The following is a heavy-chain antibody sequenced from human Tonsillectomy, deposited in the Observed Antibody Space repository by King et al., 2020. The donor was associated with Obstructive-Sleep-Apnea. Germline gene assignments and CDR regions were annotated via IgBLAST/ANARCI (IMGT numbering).Heavy chain of an antibody. CDR1: GFSLSTSGVG. J-gene: IGHJ6*02. CDR2: IYWDDDK. CDR3: AHSRVTLVRGVDDYYYHYGMDV. Sequence: TLKESGPTLVKPTQTLTLTCAFSGFSLSTSGVGVGWIRQPPGKALEWLALIYWDDDKRYSPSLKSRLTITKDTSKNQVVLTMANMDPVDTATYYCAHSRVTLVRGVDDYYYHYGMDVWGQGTTVTVSS. V-gene: IGHV2-5*02. D-gene: IGHD3-10*01.